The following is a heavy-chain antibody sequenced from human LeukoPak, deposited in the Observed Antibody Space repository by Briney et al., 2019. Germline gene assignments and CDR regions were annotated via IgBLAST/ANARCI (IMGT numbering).Heavy chain of an antibody. J-gene: IGHJ5*02. CDR1: GFTFSSYW. CDR2: IKQDGSEK. D-gene: IGHD6-13*01. V-gene: IGHV3-7*03. Sequence: GGSLRLSCAASGFTFSSYWMSWVRQAPGKGLEWVANIKQDGSEKYYVDSVKGRFTISRDNAKNSLYLQMNSLRAEDTAVYYCAKLTGYSSSWYTPNWFGPWGQGTLVTVSS. CDR3: AKLTGYSSSWYTPNWFGP.